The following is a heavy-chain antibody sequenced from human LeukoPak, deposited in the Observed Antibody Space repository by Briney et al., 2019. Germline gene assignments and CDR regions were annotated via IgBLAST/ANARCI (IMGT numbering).Heavy chain of an antibody. V-gene: IGHV4-59*11. CDR3: AARLDY. CDR2: IYCSGST. Sequence: SETLSLTCTVSGGSISSHYWRWIRQPPGKGLEWIGYIYCSGSTNYNPSLKSRATISVDTSKNQFSLKLSSVTAADTAVYYCAARLDYWGQGTLVTVSS. CDR1: GGSISSHY. J-gene: IGHJ4*02.